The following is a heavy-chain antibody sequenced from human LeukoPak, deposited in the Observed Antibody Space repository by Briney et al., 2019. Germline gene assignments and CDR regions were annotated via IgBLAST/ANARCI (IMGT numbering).Heavy chain of an antibody. CDR2: ISSSSSYI. Sequence: GGSLRLSCAASGFTFSSYSMNWVRQAPGKGLEWVSSISSSSSYIYYADSVKGRFTISRDNAKNSLYLQMNSLRAEDTAVYYCARELSRSAERYFDYWGQGTLVSLHS. V-gene: IGHV3-21*01. D-gene: IGHD6-6*01. CDR3: ARELSRSAERYFDY. CDR1: GFTFSSYS. J-gene: IGHJ4*02.